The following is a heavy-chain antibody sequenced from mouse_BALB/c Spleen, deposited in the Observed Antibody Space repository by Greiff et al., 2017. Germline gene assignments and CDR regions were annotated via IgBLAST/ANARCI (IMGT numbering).Heavy chain of an antibody. CDR2: IDPANGNT. D-gene: IGHD2-4*01. CDR3: AHYDYEGYAMDY. Sequence: EVQLQQSGAELVKPGASVKLSCTASGFNIKDTYMHWVKQRPEQGLEWIGRIDPANGNTKYDPKFQGKATITADTSSNTAYLQLSSLTSEDTTVYYCAHYDYEGYAMDYWGQGTSVTVSA. V-gene: IGHV14-3*02. J-gene: IGHJ4*01. CDR1: GFNIKDTY.